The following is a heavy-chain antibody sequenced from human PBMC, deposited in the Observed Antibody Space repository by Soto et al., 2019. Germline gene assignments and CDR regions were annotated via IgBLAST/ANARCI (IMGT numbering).Heavy chain of an antibody. D-gene: IGHD6-19*01. J-gene: IGHJ4*02. Sequence: SETLSLTCTVSGGSISSYYWSWVRQPPGKGLEWIGYIYYSGSTNYTPSLKSRVTISVDTSKNQFSLKLSSVTAADTAVYYCARGGWKLFDYWGQGTVVTVSS. CDR2: IYYSGST. V-gene: IGHV4-59*01. CDR3: ARGGWKLFDY. CDR1: GGSISSYY.